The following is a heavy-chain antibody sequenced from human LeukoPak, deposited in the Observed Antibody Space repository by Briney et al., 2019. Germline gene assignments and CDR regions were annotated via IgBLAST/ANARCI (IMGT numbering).Heavy chain of an antibody. CDR2: ISSSGSTI. V-gene: IGHV3-11*01. CDR3: AREGKQWLVRYYFDY. J-gene: IGHJ4*02. CDR1: GFTFSDYY. D-gene: IGHD6-19*01. Sequence: PGGSLRLSCAASGFTFSDYYMSWIRQAPGKGLEWVSYISSSGSTIYYADFVKGRFTISRDNAKNSLYLQMNSLRAEDTAVYYCAREGKQWLVRYYFDYWGQGTLVTVSS.